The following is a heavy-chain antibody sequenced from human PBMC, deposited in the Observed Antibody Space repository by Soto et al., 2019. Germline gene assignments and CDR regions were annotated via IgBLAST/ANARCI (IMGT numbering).Heavy chain of an antibody. J-gene: IGHJ6*02. CDR2: ISYSGST. D-gene: IGHD3-10*01. CDR3: ARVSGIYYYGMDV. Sequence: SETLSLTCTVSGGSISSYYWGWIRQPPEKGLEWIGRISYSGSTYYNPTLKSRLIISVDTSKNQFSLKLSSVTAADTAVYYCARVSGIYYYGMDVWGQGTTVTVSS. CDR1: GGSISSYY. V-gene: IGHV4-39*07.